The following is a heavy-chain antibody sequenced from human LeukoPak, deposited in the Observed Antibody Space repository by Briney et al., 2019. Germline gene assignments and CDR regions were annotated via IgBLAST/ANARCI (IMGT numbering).Heavy chain of an antibody. CDR1: GFTFSSYW. D-gene: IGHD6-19*01. Sequence: GGSLRLSCAASGFTFSSYWMSWVRQAPGKGLEWVANIKQDGGEKYSVDSVKGRFTISRDNAKNSLYLQMNSLRAEDTAVYYCARDRGYSSFDYWGQGTLVTVSS. CDR3: ARDRGYSSFDY. V-gene: IGHV3-7*01. J-gene: IGHJ4*02. CDR2: IKQDGGEK.